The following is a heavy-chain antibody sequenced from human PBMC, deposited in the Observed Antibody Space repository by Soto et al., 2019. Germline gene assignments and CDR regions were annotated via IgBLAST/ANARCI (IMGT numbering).Heavy chain of an antibody. CDR3: ARDRSRDGYTGYGMDV. J-gene: IGHJ6*02. D-gene: IGHD5-12*01. CDR2: ISYDGSNK. Sequence: GGSLRLSCAASGFTFSGYAMHWVRQAPGKGLEWVAVISYDGSNKYYADSVKGRFTISRDNSKNTLYLQMNSLRAEDTAVYYCARDRSRDGYTGYGMDVWGQGTTVTVSS. CDR1: GFTFSGYA. V-gene: IGHV3-30-3*01.